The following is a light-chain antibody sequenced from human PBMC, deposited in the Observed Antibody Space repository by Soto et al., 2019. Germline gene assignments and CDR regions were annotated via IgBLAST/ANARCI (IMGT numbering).Light chain of an antibody. Sequence: QSALTQPASVSGSPGQSITISCTGTSSDVGGYNYVSWYQQHPGKAPKLMIYEVSNRPSGVSNRFSGSKSGITASLTISGLQAEDEADYYCSSYTSTSTLVFGGGTKLTVL. CDR3: SSYTSTSTLV. CDR2: EVS. CDR1: SSDVGGYNY. J-gene: IGLJ2*01. V-gene: IGLV2-14*01.